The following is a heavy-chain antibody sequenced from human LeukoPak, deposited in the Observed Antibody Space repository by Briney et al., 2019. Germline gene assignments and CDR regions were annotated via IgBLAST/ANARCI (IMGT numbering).Heavy chain of an antibody. D-gene: IGHD6-13*01. CDR3: ARVGIAAAGIYYYYYMDV. Sequence: ASVKVSCKASGYTFTSYGISWVRQAPGQGLEWMGWINPNSGGTNYAQKFQGRVTMTRDTSISTAYMELSRLRSDDTAVYYCARVGIAAAGIYYYYYMDVWGKGTTVTVSS. CDR2: INPNSGGT. J-gene: IGHJ6*03. V-gene: IGHV1-2*02. CDR1: GYTFTSYG.